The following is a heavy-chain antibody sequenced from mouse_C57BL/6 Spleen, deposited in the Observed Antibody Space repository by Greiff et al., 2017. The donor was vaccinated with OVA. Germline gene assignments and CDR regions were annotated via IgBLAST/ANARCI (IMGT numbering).Heavy chain of an antibody. CDR1: GYTFTSYW. Sequence: QVQLQQPGAELVMPGASVKLSCKASGYTFTSYWMHWVKQRPGPGLEWIGEIDPSDSYTNYNQKFKGKSTLTVDKSSSTAYMQLSSLTSEDSAVYYCARVVSRYFDVWGTGTTVTVSS. CDR2: IDPSDSYT. J-gene: IGHJ1*03. V-gene: IGHV1-69*01. D-gene: IGHD1-1*02. CDR3: ARVVSRYFDV.